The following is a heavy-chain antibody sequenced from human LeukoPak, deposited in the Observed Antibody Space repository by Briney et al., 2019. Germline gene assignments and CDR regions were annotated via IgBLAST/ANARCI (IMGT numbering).Heavy chain of an antibody. CDR2: IYHDGST. Sequence: PSQTLSLTCTVSGGSISSGGYYWSWIRQPPGKGLEWIGYIYHDGSTNYNPSLKSRVTISMDKSKNQLSLKLNFVTAADTAVYYCARDRGGYTYSHDYWGQGTLVTVSS. CDR1: GGSISSGGYY. D-gene: IGHD5-18*01. CDR3: ARDRGGYTYSHDY. J-gene: IGHJ4*02. V-gene: IGHV4-30-2*01.